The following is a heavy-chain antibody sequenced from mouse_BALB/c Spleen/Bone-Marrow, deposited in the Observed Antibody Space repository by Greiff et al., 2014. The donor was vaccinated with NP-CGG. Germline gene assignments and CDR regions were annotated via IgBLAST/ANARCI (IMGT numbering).Heavy chain of an antibody. CDR1: GFSLTGYA. CDR2: VWGDGST. CDR3: ARDTTVVRPFAF. V-gene: IGHV2-6-7*01. Sequence: VQLQQSGPGLVAPSQSLSITCTVSGFSLTGYAVHWVRRPPGKGLEWLGMVWGDGSTDFNSALKSRLNISKDNSKSQVFLKMDSLQTDDTARYYCARDTTVVRPFAFWRQGTLVTVSA. J-gene: IGHJ3*01. D-gene: IGHD1-1*01.